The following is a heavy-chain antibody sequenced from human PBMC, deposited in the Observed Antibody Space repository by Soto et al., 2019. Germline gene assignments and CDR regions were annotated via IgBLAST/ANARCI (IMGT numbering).Heavy chain of an antibody. D-gene: IGHD3-16*01. J-gene: IGHJ4*02. V-gene: IGHV3-21*01. CDR1: GFPFSSSS. CDR3: ASEGKEGTGGPYYFDY. CDR2: ISSSSSYI. Sequence: EVQLVESGGGLVKPGGSLRLSCAASGFPFSSSSMNWVRPAPGKGLVWVSSISSSSSYIYYADSVKGRFTLSKDNAKNIPYLQMNSLRAEDTAVYYCASEGKEGTGGPYYFDYWGQGTLVTVSS.